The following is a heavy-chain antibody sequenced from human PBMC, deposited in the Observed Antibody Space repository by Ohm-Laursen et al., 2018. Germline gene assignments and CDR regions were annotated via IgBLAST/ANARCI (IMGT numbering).Heavy chain of an antibody. D-gene: IGHD5-18*01. CDR1: GFIFSSYA. CDR3: ARYRVAMVPFDN. J-gene: IGHJ4*02. Sequence: GSLRLSCSASGFIFSSYAMSWVRQAPGKGLEWVSAISSSGGTTYYPDSVKGRFTISRDNSRNTLYLQMNSLRAEDTAIYYCARYRVAMVPFDNWGQGTLVTVSS. V-gene: IGHV3-23*01. CDR2: ISSSGGTT.